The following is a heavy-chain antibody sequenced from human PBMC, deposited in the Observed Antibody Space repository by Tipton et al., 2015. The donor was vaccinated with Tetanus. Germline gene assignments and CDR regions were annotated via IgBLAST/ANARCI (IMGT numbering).Heavy chain of an antibody. CDR3: AKSGAQLRSPNHYYYYGLDV. CDR1: GFTFSDYG. J-gene: IGHJ6*02. Sequence: SLRLSCAASGFTFSDYGMHWVRQAPGKGLEWVAVLSFDGTNEDYADSVKGRFTISRDNSKNTLFLKMNSLRPEDAAVYYCAKSGAQLRSPNHYYYYGLDVWGQGTTVSVSS. D-gene: IGHD1-26*01. CDR2: LSFDGTNE. V-gene: IGHV3-30*18.